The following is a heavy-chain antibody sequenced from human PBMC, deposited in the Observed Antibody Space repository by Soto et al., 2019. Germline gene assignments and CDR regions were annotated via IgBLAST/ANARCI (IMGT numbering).Heavy chain of an antibody. CDR3: AKEGYTIFGVVINGMDV. Sequence: LRLSCSASGFTFNIYVMSWVRQAPGKGLEWVSSLSGSGVSTYYADSVKGRFIISRDNSRHTLFLQMNSLRAEDTAVYYCAKEGYTIFGVVINGMDVWGQGTTVTVSS. D-gene: IGHD3-3*01. CDR2: LSGSGVST. J-gene: IGHJ6*02. V-gene: IGHV3-23*01. CDR1: GFTFNIYV.